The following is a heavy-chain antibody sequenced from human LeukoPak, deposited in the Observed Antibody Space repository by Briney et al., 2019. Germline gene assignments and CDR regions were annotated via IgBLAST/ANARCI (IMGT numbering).Heavy chain of an antibody. CDR2: IYYSGST. CDR1: GGSISSYY. D-gene: IGHD1-7*01. Sequence: KPSETLSLTCTVSGGSISSYYWSWIRQPPGKGLEWIGYIYYSGSTNYNPSLKSRVTISVDTSKNQFSLKLSSVTAADTAVYYCARVYDWNYVPYFDYWGQGTLVTVSS. CDR3: ARVYDWNYVPYFDY. J-gene: IGHJ4*02. V-gene: IGHV4-59*01.